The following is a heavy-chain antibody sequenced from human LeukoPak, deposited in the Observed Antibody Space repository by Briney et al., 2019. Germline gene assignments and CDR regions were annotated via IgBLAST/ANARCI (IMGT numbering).Heavy chain of an antibody. J-gene: IGHJ4*02. CDR1: RFTLTPYA. D-gene: IGHD1-26*01. CDR2: ISGGGDST. V-gene: IGHV3-23*01. Sequence: LRPHVVASRFTLTPYAMTWVPPATGKALNCVSVISGGGDSTYYADSVMGRFTISRDNSKNTLHLQMNSLRAEDTAVYYCAKMTLGATNFDFWGQGTLVTVSS. CDR3: AKMTLGATNFDF.